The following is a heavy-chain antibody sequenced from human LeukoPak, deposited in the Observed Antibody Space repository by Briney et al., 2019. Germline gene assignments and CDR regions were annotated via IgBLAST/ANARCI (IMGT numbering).Heavy chain of an antibody. CDR2: VYYSGST. CDR3: ATSLYGDYEADF. J-gene: IGHJ4*02. V-gene: IGHV4-59*01. D-gene: IGHD4-17*01. Sequence: SETLSLTCTFSGTSIKNYFWSWIRQPPGKGLEWIGYVYYSGSTSYNPALESRVSISDGTSGNQVLLWLTSVTAADTAVYFCATSLYGDYEADFWGPGILVTVSS. CDR1: GTSIKNYF.